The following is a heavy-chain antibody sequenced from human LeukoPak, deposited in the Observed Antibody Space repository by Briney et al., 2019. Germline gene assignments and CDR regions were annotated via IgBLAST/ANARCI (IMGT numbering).Heavy chain of an antibody. V-gene: IGHV3-23*01. D-gene: IGHD3-10*01. CDR3: AKDRGWFGGSLANFDD. CDR2: ISGSGGSI. J-gene: IGHJ4*02. Sequence: PGGSLRLSCAASRFTFSSYSMNWVRQAPGKGLEWVSAISGSGGSIYYADSVKGRFTISRDNSKNTLFLQMNSLRAEDTAVYYCAKDRGWFGGSLANFDDWGQGTLVTVSS. CDR1: RFTFSSYS.